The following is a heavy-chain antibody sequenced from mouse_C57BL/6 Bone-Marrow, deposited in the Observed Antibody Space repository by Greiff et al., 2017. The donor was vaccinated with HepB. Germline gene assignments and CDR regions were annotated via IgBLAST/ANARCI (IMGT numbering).Heavy chain of an antibody. D-gene: IGHD1-1*01. Sequence: QVQLQQSGAELVRPGTSVKVSCKASGYAFTNYLIEWVKQRPGQGLEWIGVINPGSGGTNYNEKFKGKATLTADKSSSTAYMQLSSLTSEDSAVYFCARWYYEGYYAMDYWGQGTSVTVSS. CDR1: GYAFTNYL. CDR3: ARWYYEGYYAMDY. V-gene: IGHV1-54*01. CDR2: INPGSGGT. J-gene: IGHJ4*01.